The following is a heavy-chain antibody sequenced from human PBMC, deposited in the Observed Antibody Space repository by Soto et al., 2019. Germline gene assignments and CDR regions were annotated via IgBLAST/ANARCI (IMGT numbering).Heavy chain of an antibody. D-gene: IGHD3-10*01. V-gene: IGHV1-69*10. J-gene: IGHJ6*03. CDR2: IIPIFGIA. CDR1: GGTFSSYA. CDR3: ARVYYYGSGSYYSHYYYYYYMDV. Sequence: ASVKVSCKASGGTFSSYAISWVRQAPGQGLEWMGGIIPIFGIANYAQKFQGRVTITADKSTSTAYMELSSLRSEDTAVYYCARVYYYGSGSYYSHYYYYYYMDVWGKGTTVTVSS.